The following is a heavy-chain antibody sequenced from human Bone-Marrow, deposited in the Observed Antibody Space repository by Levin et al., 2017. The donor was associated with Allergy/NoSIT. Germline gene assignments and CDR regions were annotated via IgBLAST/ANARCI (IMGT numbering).Heavy chain of an antibody. CDR3: ARVGGASGY. D-gene: IGHD1-26*01. CDR2: INSDGSST. Sequence: GESLKISCAASGFTFSSYWMHWVRQAPGKGLVWVSRINSDGSSTSYADSVKGRFTISRDNAKNTLYLQMNSLRAEDTAVYYCARVGGASGYWGQGTLVTVSS. V-gene: IGHV3-74*01. CDR1: GFTFSSYW. J-gene: IGHJ4*02.